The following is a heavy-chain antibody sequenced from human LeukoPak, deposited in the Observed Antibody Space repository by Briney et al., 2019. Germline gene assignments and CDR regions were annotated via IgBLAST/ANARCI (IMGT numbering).Heavy chain of an antibody. CDR2: ISSSSITI. D-gene: IGHD2-15*01. Sequence: PGRSLRLSCAASGFTFSSYGMHWVRQAPGKGLEWVSFISSSSITIYYADSVKGRFTISRDNAEKSLYLQMNSLRAEDTAVYYCARDRGGSYSAIDYWGQGTLVTVSS. CDR1: GFTFSSYG. CDR3: ARDRGGSYSAIDY. V-gene: IGHV3-48*04. J-gene: IGHJ4*02.